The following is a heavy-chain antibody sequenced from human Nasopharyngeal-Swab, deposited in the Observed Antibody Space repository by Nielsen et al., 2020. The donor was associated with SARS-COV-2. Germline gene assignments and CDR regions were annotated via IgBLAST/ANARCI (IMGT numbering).Heavy chain of an antibody. D-gene: IGHD3-10*01. CDR1: GFTFSSYA. J-gene: IGHJ4*02. V-gene: IGHV3-30*03. Sequence: GESLKISCAASGFTFSSYAMDWIRQAPGRGLEWVAIISYDGSDIFYADSVKGRFTISRDNPKNTLYLQMNSLRAEDTAVYFCATGGDVNYFDYWGQGTLVTVSS. CDR2: ISYDGSDI. CDR3: ATGGDVNYFDY.